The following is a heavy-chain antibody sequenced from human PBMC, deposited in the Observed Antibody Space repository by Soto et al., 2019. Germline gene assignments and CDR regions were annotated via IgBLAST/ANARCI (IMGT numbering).Heavy chain of an antibody. J-gene: IGHJ6*02. CDR1: GFTFTSSA. V-gene: IGHV1-58*01. CDR2: IVVGSGNT. Sequence: GASVKVSCKASGFTFTSSAVQWVRQARGQRLEWIGWIVVGSGNTNYAQKFQERVTITRDMSTSTAYMELSSLRSEDTAVYYCAAGRGTSGSYFYDYYYYYGMDVWG. CDR3: AAGRGTSGSYFYDYYYYYGMDV. D-gene: IGHD1-26*01.